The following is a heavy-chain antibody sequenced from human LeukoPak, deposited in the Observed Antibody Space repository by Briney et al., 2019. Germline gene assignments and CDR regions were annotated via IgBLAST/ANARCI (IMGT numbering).Heavy chain of an antibody. CDR1: GASMTTYY. V-gene: IGHV4-59*01. CDR3: ARLPAARLISGAFDI. D-gene: IGHD1-20*01. CDR2: IYSSGST. Sequence: PSQTLSLTCTVSGASMTTYYWSWIRQPPGKGLEWVAYIYSSGSTNYNPSLKSRLTISIDTSKKQFSLKMSSVTAADTALYYCARLPAARLISGAFDIWSQGTMVTVSS. J-gene: IGHJ3*02.